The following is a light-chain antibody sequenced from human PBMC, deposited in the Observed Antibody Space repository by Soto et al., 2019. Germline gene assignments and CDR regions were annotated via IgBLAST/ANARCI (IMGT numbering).Light chain of an antibody. J-gene: IGLJ2*01. CDR1: SADIGAFNY. V-gene: IGLV2-14*03. CDR2: DVS. Sequence: QSALTQPASVSGSPGQSSTISCAGTSADIGAFNYVSWYQHHPGKVPQLLIYDVSNRPSGVSARFSASKSVNTASLTISGLPTEDEAEYYCSSYSTSSSLVFGGGTKVTV. CDR3: SSYSTSSSLV.